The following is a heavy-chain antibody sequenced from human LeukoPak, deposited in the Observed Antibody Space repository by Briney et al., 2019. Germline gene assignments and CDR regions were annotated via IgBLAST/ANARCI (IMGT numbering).Heavy chain of an antibody. J-gene: IGHJ4*02. V-gene: IGHV3-21*04. CDR1: GFTFSSYS. D-gene: IGHD1-1*01. CDR2: ISSSSSYI. CDR3: AKDLHGTYADFFDY. Sequence: GGSLRLSCAASGFTFSSYSMNWVRQALGKGLEWVSSISSSSSYIYYADSVKGRFTISRDNSKNTLYLQMNNLRAEDTAVYYCAKDLHGTYADFFDYWGQGTLVTVSS.